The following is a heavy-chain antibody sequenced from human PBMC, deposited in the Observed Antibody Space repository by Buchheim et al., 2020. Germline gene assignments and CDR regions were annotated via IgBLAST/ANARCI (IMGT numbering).Heavy chain of an antibody. V-gene: IGHV3-23*01. CDR1: GFTFSSYA. CDR2: IGGTGAAT. D-gene: IGHD6-19*01. J-gene: IGHJ5*02. CDR3: AKDRGLRIEEADFHDP. Sequence: EVQLLESGGGLVQPGGSLRLSCTASGFTFSSYAMSWVRRAPGKGLEWVSGIGGTGAATYYPGPVKGRFTISRDNSKNTVSLKMNSLRAEDTAVYYCAKDRGLRIEEADFHDPWGQGTL.